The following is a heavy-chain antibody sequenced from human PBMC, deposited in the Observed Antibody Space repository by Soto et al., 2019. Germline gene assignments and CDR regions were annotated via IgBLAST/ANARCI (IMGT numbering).Heavy chain of an antibody. CDR2: MNPNTGNT. CDR1: GYTFTSSD. D-gene: IGHD2-15*01. J-gene: IGHJ5*02. CDR3: ARGSNHCSGGSCYSDWFDP. Sequence: QVQLVQSGAEVKKPGASVRVSCKASGYTFTSSDVYLVRQATGQGLELMGWMNPNTGNTGYAQKFQGRVTMTRNTSISTAYMELSSLRSEDTAVYYCARGSNHCSGGSCYSDWFDPWGQGTPVTVSS. V-gene: IGHV1-8*01.